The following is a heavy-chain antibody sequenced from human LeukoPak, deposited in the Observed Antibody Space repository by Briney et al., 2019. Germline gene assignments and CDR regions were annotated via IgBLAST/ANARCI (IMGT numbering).Heavy chain of an antibody. D-gene: IGHD1-26*01. J-gene: IGHJ6*03. V-gene: IGHV1-2*02. Sequence: GASVKVSCKASGYTFTGYYMHWVRQAPGQGLEWMGWINPNSGGTNYAQKFQGRVTMTRDTSISTAYMELSRLRSDDTAVYYCARVGIVGAKNYYYMDVWGKGTTVTISS. CDR2: INPNSGGT. CDR1: GYTFTGYY. CDR3: ARVGIVGAKNYYYMDV.